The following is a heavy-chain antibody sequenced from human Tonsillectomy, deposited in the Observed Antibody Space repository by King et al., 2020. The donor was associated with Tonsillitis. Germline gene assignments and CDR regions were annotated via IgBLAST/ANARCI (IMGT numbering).Heavy chain of an antibody. CDR1: RFTFSSYA. CDR3: ARELYGSGSHPNQPSYF. D-gene: IGHD3-10*01. CDR2: ISDDGSSK. J-gene: IGHJ4*02. Sequence: VQLVESGGGVVQPGRSLRLSCAASRFTFSSYAMHWVRQAPGKGLQWVGAISDDGSSKYYADSVKGRFTISRDNSKNTLYLQMSSLRAEDTAVYYCARELYGSGSHPNQPSYFWGQGTLVTVSS. V-gene: IGHV3-30-3*01.